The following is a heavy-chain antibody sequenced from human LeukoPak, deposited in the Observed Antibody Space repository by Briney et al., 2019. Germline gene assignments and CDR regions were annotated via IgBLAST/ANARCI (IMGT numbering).Heavy chain of an antibody. CDR2: TSSSSYK. CDR1: GFNFNTYS. J-gene: IGHJ4*02. Sequence: GGSLRLSCEASGFNFNTYSMNWVRQAPGKGLEWVSSTSSSSYKYYADSVKGRFTISRDNAKNSLSLQVNSLRAEDMAVYYCARGIEDAYSGYDWHYFDYWGQGTLVTVSS. V-gene: IGHV3-21*01. D-gene: IGHD5-12*01. CDR3: ARGIEDAYSGYDWHYFDY.